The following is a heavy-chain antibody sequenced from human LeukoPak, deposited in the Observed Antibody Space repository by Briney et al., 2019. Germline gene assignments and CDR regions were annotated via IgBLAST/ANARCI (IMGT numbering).Heavy chain of an antibody. V-gene: IGHV3-13*04. CDR2: IGTTGDT. CDR3: ARERQVAVLDALDF. J-gene: IGHJ3*01. D-gene: IGHD2-15*01. CDR1: GFTFSTYD. Sequence: GGSLRLSCAASGFTFSTYDMHWVRQTTEKGLEWVSAIGTTGDTYYSVSVKGRFTISRENAKNSLYLQMNSLGAGDTAVYYCARERQVAVLDALDFWGQGTMVTVSS.